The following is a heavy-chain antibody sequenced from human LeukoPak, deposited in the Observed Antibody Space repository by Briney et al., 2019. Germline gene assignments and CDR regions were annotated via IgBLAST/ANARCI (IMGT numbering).Heavy chain of an antibody. CDR1: GGSISSGDYY. D-gene: IGHD2-15*01. CDR2: SHYSGSA. Sequence: PSETLSLTCTVSGGSISSGDYYWSWIRQPPGKGLEWIGYSHYSGSAYYNPSLKTRVTISVDTSKNQFSLKMSSVTVADTAVYYCARVGSCSGGSCYGGFDYWGQGTLVTVSS. V-gene: IGHV4-30-4*01. CDR3: ARVGSCSGGSCYGGFDY. J-gene: IGHJ4*02.